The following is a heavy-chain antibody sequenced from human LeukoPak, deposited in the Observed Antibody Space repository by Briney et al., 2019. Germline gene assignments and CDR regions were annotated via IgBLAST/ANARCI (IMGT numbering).Heavy chain of an antibody. CDR1: GFTLSTYS. J-gene: IGHJ4*02. CDR3: ARAPNYYDTSGCDY. V-gene: IGHV3-48*01. D-gene: IGHD3-22*01. Sequence: GGSLRLSCAASGFTLSTYSMKWVRQAPGKGPEWVSNISSSSSTILYADSVKGRFTISRDNVQNSLFLQMNSLRAEDTAVYYCARAPNYYDTSGCDYWGQGTLVTVSS. CDR2: ISSSSSTI.